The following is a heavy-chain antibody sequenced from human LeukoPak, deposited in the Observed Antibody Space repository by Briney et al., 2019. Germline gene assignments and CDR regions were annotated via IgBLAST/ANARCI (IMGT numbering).Heavy chain of an antibody. J-gene: IGHJ3*02. CDR3: ARHAPYDILTGDHDAFDI. D-gene: IGHD3-9*01. Sequence: PGGSLRLSCAASGFTVSSNYMSWVRQAPGKGLEWVSVIYSGGSTYYADSVKGRFTISRDNSKNTLYLQMNSLRAEDTAVYYCARHAPYDILTGDHDAFDIWGQGTMVTVSS. V-gene: IGHV3-66*04. CDR1: GFTVSSNY. CDR2: IYSGGST.